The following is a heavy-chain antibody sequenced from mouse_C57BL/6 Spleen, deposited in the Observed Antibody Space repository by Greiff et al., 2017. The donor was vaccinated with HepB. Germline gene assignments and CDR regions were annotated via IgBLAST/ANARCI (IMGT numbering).Heavy chain of an antibody. CDR3: ARRYYGSVDY. Sequence: DVQLQESGPGLVKPSQSLSLTCSVTGYSITSGYYWNWIRQFPGNKLEWMGYISYDGSNNYNPSLKNRISITRDTSKNQFFLKLNSVTTEDTATYYCARRYYGSVDYWGQGTTLTVSS. CDR2: ISYDGSN. J-gene: IGHJ2*01. V-gene: IGHV3-6*01. D-gene: IGHD1-1*01. CDR1: GYSITSGYY.